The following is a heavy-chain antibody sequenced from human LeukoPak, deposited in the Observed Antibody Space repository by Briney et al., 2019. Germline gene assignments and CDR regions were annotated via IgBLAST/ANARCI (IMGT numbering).Heavy chain of an antibody. CDR3: ARSGSDNDY. V-gene: IGHV3-7*01. CDR1: GFTFTSYW. Sequence: GGSLRLSCVASGFTFTSYWMTWVRQAPGKGLEWVANIKEDGSEKNYVDSVKGRFTISRDNAKSSLYLQMNSLRVDDTDVYYCARSGSDNDYWGQGTLVTVSS. J-gene: IGHJ4*02. CDR2: IKEDGSEK. D-gene: IGHD6-25*01.